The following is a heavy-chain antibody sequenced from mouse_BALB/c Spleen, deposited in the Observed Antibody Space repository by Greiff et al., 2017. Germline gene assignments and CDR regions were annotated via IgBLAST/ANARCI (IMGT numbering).Heavy chain of an antibody. CDR2: IWWNDNK. CDR3: ARIVGDGYFDV. J-gene: IGHJ1*01. V-gene: IGHV8-11*01. CDR1: GFSLSTYGIG. Sequence: KESGPGILQPSQTLSLTCSFSGFSLSTYGIGVGWIRQPSGKGLEWLAHIWWNDNKYYNTALKSRLTISKDTSNNQVFLKIASVDTADTATYYCARIVGDGYFDVWGAGTTVTVSS. D-gene: IGHD3-3*01.